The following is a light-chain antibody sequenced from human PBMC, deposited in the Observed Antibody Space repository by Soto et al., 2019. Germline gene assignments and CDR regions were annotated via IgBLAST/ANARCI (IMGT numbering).Light chain of an antibody. CDR2: DAS. CDR3: QQYNSYWT. J-gene: IGKJ1*01. CDR1: QSISTW. Sequence: DIQMTQSPSTLSASVGDRVTITCRASQSISTWLAWYQQKPGKAPNLLIYDASSLQSGVPSRFSGSGSGTEFTLTINSLQPDDFATYSCQQYNSYWTFGQGTKVEIK. V-gene: IGKV1-5*01.